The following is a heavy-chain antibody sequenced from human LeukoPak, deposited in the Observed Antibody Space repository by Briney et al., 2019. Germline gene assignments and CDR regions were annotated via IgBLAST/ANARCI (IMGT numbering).Heavy chain of an antibody. CDR2: TYTSGST. CDR1: GGSISSYY. D-gene: IGHD2-2*01. Sequence: SETLSLTRTVSGGSISSYYWSWIRQPAGKGLEWIGRTYTSGSTNYNPSLKSRVTMSVDTSKNQFSLKLSSVTAADTAVYYCARAGGYCSSTSCYNWFDPWGQGTLVTVSS. J-gene: IGHJ5*02. V-gene: IGHV4-4*07. CDR3: ARAGGYCSSTSCYNWFDP.